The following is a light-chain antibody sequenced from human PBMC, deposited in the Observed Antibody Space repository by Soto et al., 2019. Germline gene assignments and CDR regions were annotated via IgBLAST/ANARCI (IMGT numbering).Light chain of an antibody. Sequence: DIQMSQSPSSVSASVVDRFTITCPASQGISSWLAWYQQKLGKAPKLLIYAASSLQSGVPSRFSGSGSGTDVTLSISSLQPEDFATYNCQQANSFPITFGQGTRLEI. CDR1: QGISSW. CDR2: AAS. J-gene: IGKJ5*01. CDR3: QQANSFPIT. V-gene: IGKV1-12*01.